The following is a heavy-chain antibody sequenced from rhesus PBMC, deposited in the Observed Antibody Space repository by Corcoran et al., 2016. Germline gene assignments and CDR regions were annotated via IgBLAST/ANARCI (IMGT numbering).Heavy chain of an antibody. CDR3: AKGAYSSGWYFLDY. J-gene: IGHJ4*01. CDR1: GYSFTSYW. V-gene: IGHV5-20*01. D-gene: IGHD6-31*01. CDR2: IDPSDSDT. Sequence: EVQLVQSGAEVKRPGESLKISCKTSGYSFTSYWISLVRQMPGKGLEWMGAIDPSDSDTRYNPSFQGQVTISADKSISTAYLQWSRLKASDTATYYCAKGAYSSGWYFLDYWGQGVLVTVSS.